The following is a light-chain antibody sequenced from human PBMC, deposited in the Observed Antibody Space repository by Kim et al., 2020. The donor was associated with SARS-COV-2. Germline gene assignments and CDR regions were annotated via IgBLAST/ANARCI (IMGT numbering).Light chain of an antibody. CDR3: LQHKTFPYT. V-gene: IGKV1-17*03. Sequence: DIQMTQSPSAMSASLGDRVTITCRASQGISRFLAWFQQKAGKVPKRLIYDVSTLQSGVPSRFSGSGSGTEFTLTITSLQPEDFATCFCLQHKTFPYTFGQGTKLEI. CDR1: QGISRF. CDR2: DVS. J-gene: IGKJ2*01.